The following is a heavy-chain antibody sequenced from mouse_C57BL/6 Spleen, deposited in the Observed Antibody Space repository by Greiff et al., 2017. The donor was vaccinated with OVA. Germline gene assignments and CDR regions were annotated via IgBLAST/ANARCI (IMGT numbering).Heavy chain of an antibody. J-gene: IGHJ1*03. Sequence: EVQLQQSGPELVKPGASVTMSCKASGYTFTDYNLHWVKQSHGKSLEWIGDINPNNGGTSYNQKFKGKATLTVNKSSSTAYMELRSLTSEDSAVYYCARDRGYFDVWGTGTTVTVSS. CDR3: ARDRGYFDV. D-gene: IGHD3-1*01. CDR1: GYTFTDYN. CDR2: INPNNGGT. V-gene: IGHV1-22*01.